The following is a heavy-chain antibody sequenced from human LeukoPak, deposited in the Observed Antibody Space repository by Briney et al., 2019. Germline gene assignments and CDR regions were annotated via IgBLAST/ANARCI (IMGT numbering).Heavy chain of an antibody. CDR3: ARVSRNWDLDY. J-gene: IGHJ4*02. CDR1: GGSLSGYY. Sequence: SETLSLTCPVSGGSLSGYYWTWIRQPAGKGLEWIGRISTSGSTTYNPSLKSRVTISVETPKNQFSLRLTSVTAADTAVYYCARVSRNWDLDYWGQGTLVTVSS. CDR2: ISTSGST. D-gene: IGHD7-27*01. V-gene: IGHV4-4*07.